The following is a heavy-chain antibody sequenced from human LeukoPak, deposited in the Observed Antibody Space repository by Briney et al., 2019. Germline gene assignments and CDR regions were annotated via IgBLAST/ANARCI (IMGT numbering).Heavy chain of an antibody. Sequence: PGGSLRLSCAASGFSFSDHYMDWVRQAPGKGLEWVGRSRNKASSYTTEYAASVEGRFTISRDDSKNSMFLHMNSLKTDDTAMYYCATSVVPATPFDYWGQGTLVTVSS. CDR2: SRNKASSYTT. V-gene: IGHV3-72*01. J-gene: IGHJ4*02. CDR1: GFSFSDHY. CDR3: ATSVVPATPFDY. D-gene: IGHD2-21*02.